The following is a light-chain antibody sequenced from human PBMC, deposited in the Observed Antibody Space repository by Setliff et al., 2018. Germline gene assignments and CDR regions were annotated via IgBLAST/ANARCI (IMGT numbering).Light chain of an antibody. CDR3: SCHTGGNNFV. J-gene: IGLJ1*01. CDR1: SSDVGGYNDVFRYNY. CDR2: DVT. V-gene: IGLV2-8*01. Sequence: QSALAQPPSASGPPGQSVTISCTGASSDVGGYNDVFRYNYVAWYQQHPGKAPQLIIYDVTKRPSGVPDRFSGSRSGNTASLTVSGLQPEDEADYYCSCHTGGNNFVFGSGTKVTVL.